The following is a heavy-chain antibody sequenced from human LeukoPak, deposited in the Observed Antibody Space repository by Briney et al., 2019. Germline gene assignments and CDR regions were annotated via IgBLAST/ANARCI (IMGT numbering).Heavy chain of an antibody. Sequence: SETLSLTCAVYGGSFSGYYWSWIRQPPGKGLEWIGEINHSGSTNYNPSLKSRVTISVDTSKNQLSLKLSSVTAADTAVYYCARGSEDYYFDYWGQGTLVTVSS. CDR2: INHSGST. CDR1: GGSFSGYY. CDR3: ARGSEDYYFDY. J-gene: IGHJ4*02. V-gene: IGHV4-34*01.